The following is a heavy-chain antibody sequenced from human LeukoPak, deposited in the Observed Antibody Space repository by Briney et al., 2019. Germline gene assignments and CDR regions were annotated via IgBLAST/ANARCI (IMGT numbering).Heavy chain of an antibody. CDR3: AKDKAPLYSGYDWDLDF. D-gene: IGHD5-12*01. CDR1: GFTFHHYA. J-gene: IGHJ4*02. Sequence: PGGSLRLSCAASGFTFHHYAIHWVRQLPGKGLEWVSGISWNSASMGYADSVRGRFTISRDNAKNSVYLQMNSLRAEDTALYYCAKDKAPLYSGYDWDLDFWGQGTLVTVSS. CDR2: ISWNSASM. V-gene: IGHV3-9*01.